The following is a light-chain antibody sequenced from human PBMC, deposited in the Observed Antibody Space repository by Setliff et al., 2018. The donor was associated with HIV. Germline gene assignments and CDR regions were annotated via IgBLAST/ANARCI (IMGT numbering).Light chain of an antibody. CDR3: QVWDSSSDHHV. CDR1: KIGSKS. V-gene: IGLV3-21*03. Sequence: SYELTQAPSVSVAPGKTARITCGGNKIGSKSVHWYQQKPGQAPVLVVYDDNDRPSGIPERFSGSNSGNTATLTISRVEAGDEADYYCQVWDSSSDHHVFGTGTKVTVL. J-gene: IGLJ1*01. CDR2: DDN.